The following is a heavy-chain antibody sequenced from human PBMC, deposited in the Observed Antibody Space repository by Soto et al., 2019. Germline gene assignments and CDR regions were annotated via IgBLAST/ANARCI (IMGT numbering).Heavy chain of an antibody. CDR2: IVPLFGTT. Sequence: QVQLVQSGAEVRKPGSSVKVSCKASGGTFTSYAINWVRQAPGQGLEWMGGIVPLFGTTHFAQKLQGRVTITADESTGTAYMELSSLRYEDTAVYYSVRVGWESSGRSPSGLDVWGQGTTVTVSS. D-gene: IGHD6-19*01. V-gene: IGHV1-69*01. J-gene: IGHJ6*02. CDR3: VRVGWESSGRSPSGLDV. CDR1: GGTFTSYA.